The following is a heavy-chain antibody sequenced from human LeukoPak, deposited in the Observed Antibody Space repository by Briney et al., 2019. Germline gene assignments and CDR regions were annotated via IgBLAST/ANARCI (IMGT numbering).Heavy chain of an antibody. V-gene: IGHV3-48*04. J-gene: IGHJ6*03. CDR3: ARENWSGYYTSHYYYYYMDV. CDR1: GFTFSSYS. Sequence: GGSLRLSCAASGFTFSSYSMNWVRQAPGKGLEWVSYISSSSSTIYYADSVKGRFTISRDNAKNSLYLQMNSLRAEDTAVYYCARENWSGYYTSHYYYYYMDVWGQGTLVTVSS. D-gene: IGHD3-3*01. CDR2: ISSSSSTI.